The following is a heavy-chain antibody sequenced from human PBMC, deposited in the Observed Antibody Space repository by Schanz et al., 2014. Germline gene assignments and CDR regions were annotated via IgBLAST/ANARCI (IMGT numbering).Heavy chain of an antibody. V-gene: IGHV4-30-2*06. D-gene: IGHD2-21*01. Sequence: LQLQESGSGLMKPSQTLSLTCAVSGGSISSGGYSWNWIRQSPGKGLEWIGYIYYSGNTYYNPSLKSRVTISVDRSKNQFSLRLDSVTAADTAVYYCARDLEGYDGGGGGFDPWGQGTLVTVSS. CDR2: IYYSGNT. CDR1: GGSISSGGYS. J-gene: IGHJ5*02. CDR3: ARDLEGYDGGGGGFDP.